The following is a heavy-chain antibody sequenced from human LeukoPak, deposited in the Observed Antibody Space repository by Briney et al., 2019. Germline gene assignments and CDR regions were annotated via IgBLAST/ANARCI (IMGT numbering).Heavy chain of an antibody. CDR3: ARWGDSSGRSDAFDI. CDR1: GYTFTGDY. J-gene: IGHJ3*02. Sequence: ASVKVSCKASGYTFTGDYMHWVRQAPGQGLEWMGWINPNSGGTNYAQKFQGRVTMTRDTSISTAYMELSRLRSDDTAVYYCARWGDSSGRSDAFDIRGQGTMVTVSS. CDR2: INPNSGGT. D-gene: IGHD3-22*01. V-gene: IGHV1-2*02.